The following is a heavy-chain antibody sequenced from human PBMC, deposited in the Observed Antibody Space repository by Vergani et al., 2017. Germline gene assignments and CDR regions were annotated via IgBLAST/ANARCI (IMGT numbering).Heavy chain of an antibody. J-gene: IGHJ4*02. Sequence: EVQLVESGGGLVKPGGSLRLSCAASGFTLSSYSMHWVRQAPGKGLEWVSSISSSSSYIYYADSVKGRFTISRDNAKNSLYLQMNSLRAEDTAVYYCARDKDRLGWLQKPVDYWGQGTLVTVSS. V-gene: IGHV3-21*01. CDR1: GFTLSSYS. CDR3: ARDKDRLGWLQKPVDY. CDR2: ISSSSSYI. D-gene: IGHD5-24*01.